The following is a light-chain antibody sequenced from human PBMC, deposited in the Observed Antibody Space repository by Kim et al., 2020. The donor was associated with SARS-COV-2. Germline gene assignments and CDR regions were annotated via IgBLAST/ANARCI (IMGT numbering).Light chain of an antibody. CDR1: QSVNSN. CDR3: QQYNNWPPIT. CDR2: GAS. V-gene: IGKV3-15*01. Sequence: EIVMTQSPATLSVSPGERATLSCTASQSVNSNLAWYQKKPGQAPTLLIYGASSRATGIPARFSGSGSGTEFTLTISSLQSEDFALYYCQQYNNWPPITFCQGTRLEIK. J-gene: IGKJ5*01.